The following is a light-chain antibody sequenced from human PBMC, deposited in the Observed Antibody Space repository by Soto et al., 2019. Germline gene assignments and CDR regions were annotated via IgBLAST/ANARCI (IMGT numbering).Light chain of an antibody. CDR2: GVS. CDR1: QSVSSSY. V-gene: IGKV3-20*01. CDR3: QQYGSSQWT. J-gene: IGKJ1*01. Sequence: EIVLTQSPGTLSLSPGERATLSCRASQSVSSSYFAWYQQKPGQAPRLLIYGVSSRATGIPDRLSGSGSGTDFTLTISRLEPEEFAVYYCQQYGSSQWTFGQGTKVEIK.